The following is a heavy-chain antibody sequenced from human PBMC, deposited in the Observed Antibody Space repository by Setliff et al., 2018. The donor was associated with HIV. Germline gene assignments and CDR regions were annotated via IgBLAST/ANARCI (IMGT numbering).Heavy chain of an antibody. D-gene: IGHD6-6*01. Sequence: SGPTLVNPTQTLTLTCSFSGFSLTTGGVAVGWVRQPPGEALEWLGVIFWDDDKRYSASLKNRLTINKDTSKNQVVLTMTNMDPVDTATYYCVHRRPRLRTSSGGFFDFWGQGILVTVSS. CDR1: GFSLTTGGVA. CDR2: IFWDDDK. V-gene: IGHV2-5*02. J-gene: IGHJ4*02. CDR3: VHRRPRLRTSSGGFFDF.